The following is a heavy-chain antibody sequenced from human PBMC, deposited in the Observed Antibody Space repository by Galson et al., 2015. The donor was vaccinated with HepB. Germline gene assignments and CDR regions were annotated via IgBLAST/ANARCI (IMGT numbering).Heavy chain of an antibody. V-gene: IGHV3-48*02. CDR1: GFTFSSYS. CDR2: ISSSSSTI. J-gene: IGHJ6*02. D-gene: IGHD1-1*01. Sequence: SLRLSCAASGFTFSSYSMNWVRQAPGKGLEWVSYISSSSSTIYYADSVKGRFTISRDNAKNSLYLQMNSLRDEDTAVYYCARGTSYYYYYYGMDVWGQGTTVTVSS. CDR3: ARGTSYYYYYYGMDV.